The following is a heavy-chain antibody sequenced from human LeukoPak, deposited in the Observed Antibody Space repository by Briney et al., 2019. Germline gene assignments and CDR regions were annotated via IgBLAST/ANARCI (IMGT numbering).Heavy chain of an antibody. CDR2: ISGSGGST. D-gene: IGHD3-10*01. V-gene: IGHV3-23*01. J-gene: IGHJ6*02. Sequence: GGSLRLSCAASGFTFSSYAMSWVRQAPGKGLEWVSAISGSGGSTYYADSVKGRFTISRDNSKNTLYLQMNSLRAEDTAVYYCAKAITMVRGVMEPYYYYYGMDVWGQGTTVTVSS. CDR3: AKAITMVRGVMEPYYYYYGMDV. CDR1: GFTFSSYA.